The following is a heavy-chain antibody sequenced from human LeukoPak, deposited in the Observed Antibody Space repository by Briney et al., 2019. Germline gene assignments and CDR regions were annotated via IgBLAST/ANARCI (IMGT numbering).Heavy chain of an antibody. CDR1: GFTFTTYW. J-gene: IGHJ6*02. Sequence: SGGSLRLSCAASGFTFTTYWMHWVRQAPGKGLVWVSHINSDGSITSYADSVKGRFTISRDNAKNTLYLQMNSLRAEDTAVYYCARDKGPLLWFGELLYPPNYYGMDVWGQGTTVTVSS. CDR3: ARDKGPLLWFGELLYPPNYYGMDV. CDR2: INSDGSIT. V-gene: IGHV3-74*01. D-gene: IGHD3-10*01.